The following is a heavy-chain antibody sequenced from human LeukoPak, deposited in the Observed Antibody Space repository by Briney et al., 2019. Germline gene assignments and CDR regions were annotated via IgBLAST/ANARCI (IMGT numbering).Heavy chain of an antibody. D-gene: IGHD3-10*01. CDR3: AKDLVRGVIKGGSY. CDR1: GFTFSSYG. J-gene: IGHJ4*02. V-gene: IGHV3-30*18. CDR2: ISYDGSNK. Sequence: GGSLRLSCAASGFTFSSYGMHWVRQAPGKGLEWVAVISYDGSNKYYADSVKGRFTISRDNSKNTLYLQMNSLRAEDTAVYYCAKDLVRGVIKGGSYWGQGTLVTVSS.